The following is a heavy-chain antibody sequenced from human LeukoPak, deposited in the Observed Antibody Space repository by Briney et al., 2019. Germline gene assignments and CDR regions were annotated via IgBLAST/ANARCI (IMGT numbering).Heavy chain of an antibody. Sequence: PSETLSLTCAVSGGSISSINWWIWVRQPPGQGLEWIGEIYHSGSTYYNPSLKSRVTISVDTSKNQFSLKLSSVTAADTAVYYCAREAAMIVVELYFDAFDIWGQGTMVTVSS. V-gene: IGHV4-4*02. J-gene: IGHJ3*02. CDR1: GGSISSINW. CDR2: IYHSGST. D-gene: IGHD3-22*01. CDR3: AREAAMIVVELYFDAFDI.